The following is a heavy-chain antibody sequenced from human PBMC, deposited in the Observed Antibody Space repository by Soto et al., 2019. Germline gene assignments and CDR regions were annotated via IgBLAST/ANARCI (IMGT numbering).Heavy chain of an antibody. V-gene: IGHV1-69*13. CDR3: ARGRYSYGPHDAFDI. CDR1: GGTFSSYA. Sequence: SVKVSCKASGGTFSSYAISWVRQAPGQGLEWMGGIIPIFGTANYAQKFQGRVTITADESTSTAYMELSSLRSEDTAVYYCARGRYSYGPHDAFDIWGQGTMVTVSS. D-gene: IGHD5-18*01. J-gene: IGHJ3*02. CDR2: IIPIFGTA.